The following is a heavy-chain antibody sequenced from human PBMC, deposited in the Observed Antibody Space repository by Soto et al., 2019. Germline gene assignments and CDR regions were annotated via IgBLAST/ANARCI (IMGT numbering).Heavy chain of an antibody. CDR1: GFKYTDFA. CDR2: ISYDGSDK. Sequence: VQLVESGGGEVQPGRSLRLSCAASGFKYTDFALHWVLQAPGKGLEWVAIISYDGSDKYYADSVKGRFVISRDNPKNTLYLEMNSLRPEDTAVYFCARRAWDSYSAIDVWGQGTTVTVFS. D-gene: IGHD3-22*01. CDR3: ARRAWDSYSAIDV. J-gene: IGHJ6*02. V-gene: IGHV3-30*09.